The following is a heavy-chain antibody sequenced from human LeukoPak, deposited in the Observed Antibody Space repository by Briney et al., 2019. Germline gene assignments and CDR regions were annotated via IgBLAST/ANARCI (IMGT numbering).Heavy chain of an antibody. D-gene: IGHD3-16*02. CDR2: ISGSGGST. V-gene: IGHV3-23*01. CDR1: GFTFSSYA. Sequence: PGGSLRLSCAASGFTFSSYAMSWVRQAPGKGLEWVSAISGSGGSTYYADSVKGRFTISRDNSKNTLYLQMNSLRAEDTAVYYCAKDGGGKSQNYDYVWGSYRQRYYFDYWGQGTLVTVSS. J-gene: IGHJ4*02. CDR3: AKDGGGKSQNYDYVWGSYRQRYYFDY.